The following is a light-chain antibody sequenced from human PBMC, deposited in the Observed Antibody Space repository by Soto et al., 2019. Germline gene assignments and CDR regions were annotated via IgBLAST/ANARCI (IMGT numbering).Light chain of an antibody. CDR3: GTWDSSLSAEV. J-gene: IGLJ1*01. Sequence: QSVLTQPPSVSAAPGQKVTISCSGSSSYIGNNYVSWYQQLPGTDPKLLIYENDNRPSEIPDRFSGSKSGTSATLGITGLKTGDEADYYCGTWDSSLSAEVFGTGTKVTVL. CDR2: END. V-gene: IGLV1-51*02. CDR1: SSYIGNNY.